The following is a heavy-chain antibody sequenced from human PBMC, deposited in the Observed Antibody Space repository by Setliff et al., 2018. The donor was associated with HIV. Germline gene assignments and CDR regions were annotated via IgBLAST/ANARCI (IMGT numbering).Heavy chain of an antibody. V-gene: IGHV3-33*01. D-gene: IGHD3-3*01. CDR1: GFNFNSYG. Sequence: PGGSLRLSCAASGFNFNSYGMHWVRQAPGKGLEWVAVIWYDGSEKYYADSVKGRFTISRDKSKNTLYLQMNSLRTEDTAVYYCARVFQSYFFDFWGQGTLVTVSS. CDR2: IWYDGSEK. CDR3: ARVFQSYFFDF. J-gene: IGHJ4*02.